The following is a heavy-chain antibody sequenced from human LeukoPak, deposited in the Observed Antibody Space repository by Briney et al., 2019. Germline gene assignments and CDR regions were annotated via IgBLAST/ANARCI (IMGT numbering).Heavy chain of an antibody. J-gene: IGHJ4*02. CDR2: IRSKANSYAT. CDR3: TRLGETLDY. Sequence: GGSLRLSCAASGFTFSGSAMHWVRQASGKGLEWVGRIRSKANSYATAYAASVKGRFTISRDDSKNTAYLQMNSLKTEDTAVYYCTRLGETLDYWGQGTLVTVSS. CDR1: GFTFSGSA. D-gene: IGHD1-26*01. V-gene: IGHV3-73*01.